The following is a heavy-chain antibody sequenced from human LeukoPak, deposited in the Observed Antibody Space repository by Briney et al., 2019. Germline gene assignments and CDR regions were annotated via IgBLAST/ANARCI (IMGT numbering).Heavy chain of an antibody. CDR3: AVHDFFSGGYHFDY. Sequence: ASVKVSCKSSVYTFTSYGNSWVRQPPGQGLEWMGLISAYNGNTNYAQKLQGRVTMTTDTYTSTAYMELRSLSSGDTAVYYCAVHDFFSGGYHFDYWGGGGMVTVSS. CDR1: VYTFTSYG. CDR2: ISAYNGNT. J-gene: IGHJ4*02. D-gene: IGHD3-3*01. V-gene: IGHV1-18*01.